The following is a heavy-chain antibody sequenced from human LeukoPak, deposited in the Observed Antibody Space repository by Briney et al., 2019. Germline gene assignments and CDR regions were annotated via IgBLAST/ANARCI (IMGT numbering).Heavy chain of an antibody. CDR2: INPSGGST. CDR3: ARDREPIGNDAFDI. Sequence: ASVKVSCKASGYTFTSYGISWVRQAPGQGLEWMGIINPSGGSTSYAQKFQGRVTMTRDMSTSTVYMELSSLRSEDTAVYYCARDREPIGNDAFDIWGQGTMVTVSS. D-gene: IGHD1-14*01. V-gene: IGHV1-46*01. J-gene: IGHJ3*02. CDR1: GYTFTSYG.